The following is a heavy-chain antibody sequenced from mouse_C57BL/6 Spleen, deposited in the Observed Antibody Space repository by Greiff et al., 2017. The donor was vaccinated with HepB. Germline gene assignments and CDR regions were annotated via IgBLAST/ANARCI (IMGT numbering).Heavy chain of an antibody. CDR3: TTRYDYDSAY. Sequence: VHVKQSGAELVRPGASVKLSCTASGFNIKDDYMHWVKQRPEQGLEWIGWIDPENGDTEYASKFQGKATITADTSSNTAYLQLSSLTSEDTAVYYCTTRYDYDSAYWGQGTLVTVSA. V-gene: IGHV14-4*01. CDR2: IDPENGDT. CDR1: GFNIKDDY. D-gene: IGHD2-4*01. J-gene: IGHJ3*01.